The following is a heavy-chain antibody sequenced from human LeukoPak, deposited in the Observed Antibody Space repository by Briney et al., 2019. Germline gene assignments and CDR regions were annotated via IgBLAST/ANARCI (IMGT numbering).Heavy chain of an antibody. V-gene: IGHV3-7*01. CDR1: GSSISNYW. CDR2: IKQDGSEK. CDR3: AKVDV. Sequence: GGSLRLSCAVSGSSISNYWMTWVRQAPGKGLEWVANIKQDGSEKNYVDSVKGRFTISRDNAKNSVFLQMNSLRVEDTAVYYCAKVDVWGQGTTVTVSS. J-gene: IGHJ6*02.